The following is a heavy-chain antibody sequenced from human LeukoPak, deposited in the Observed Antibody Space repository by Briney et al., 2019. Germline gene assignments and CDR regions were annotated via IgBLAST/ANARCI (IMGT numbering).Heavy chain of an antibody. D-gene: IGHD2-2*02. CDR3: ASVGAEVVGVPGAIGFGWRRRDYHYVDV. CDR1: GYTFTGYY. J-gene: IGHJ6*03. Sequence: ASVKVSCKASGYTFTGYYMHWVRQAPGQGLEWMGWINPNSGGTNYAQNFQGRVTMTRDTSISTAYMELSRLRSEDTDVYYCASVGAEVVGVPGAIGFGWRRRDYHYVDVWGKGTTVTVSS. V-gene: IGHV1-2*02. CDR2: INPNSGGT.